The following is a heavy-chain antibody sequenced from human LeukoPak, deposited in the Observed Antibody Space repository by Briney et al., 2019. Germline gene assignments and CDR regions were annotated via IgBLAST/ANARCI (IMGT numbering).Heavy chain of an antibody. Sequence: GASVKVSCKASGGTFSSYAISWVRQAPGQGLEWMGWISAYNGNTNYAQKLQGRVTMTTDTSTSTAYMELRSLRSDDTAVYYCARVSSYYYGSGSYYGMDVWGQGTTVTVSS. J-gene: IGHJ6*02. V-gene: IGHV1-18*01. CDR2: ISAYNGNT. CDR3: ARVSSYYYGSGSYYGMDV. D-gene: IGHD3-10*01. CDR1: GGTFSSYA.